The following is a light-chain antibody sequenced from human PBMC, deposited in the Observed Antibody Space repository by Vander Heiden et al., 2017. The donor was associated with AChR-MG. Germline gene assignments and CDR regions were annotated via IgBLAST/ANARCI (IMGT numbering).Light chain of an antibody. CDR2: DVS. CDR3: MSYTSTYTRL. Sequence: SALTQPSSVSGSPGQAITISCTGTSRDVRGSKYVSWYQQHPDKAPKVIIYDVSNRPSGVSNRSSGSKSGNTASLTISGLQAEDEADYYCMSYTSTYTRLFGGGTKLTVL. J-gene: IGLJ3*02. CDR1: SRDVRGSKY. V-gene: IGLV2-14*03.